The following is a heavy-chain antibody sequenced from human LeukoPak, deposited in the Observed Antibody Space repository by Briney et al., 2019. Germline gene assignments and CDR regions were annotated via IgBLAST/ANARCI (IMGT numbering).Heavy chain of an antibody. Sequence: SDTLSLTCTVSGGSISGYYWSWIRQPPRKGLEWIGNIYYSGSTNYNPSLKSRVTISVDTSKNQFSLKLSSVTAADTAMYYCARDTAVALWGQGTLVTVSS. J-gene: IGHJ4*02. CDR2: IYYSGST. CDR3: ARDTAVAL. CDR1: GGSISGYY. D-gene: IGHD4-23*01. V-gene: IGHV4-59*01.